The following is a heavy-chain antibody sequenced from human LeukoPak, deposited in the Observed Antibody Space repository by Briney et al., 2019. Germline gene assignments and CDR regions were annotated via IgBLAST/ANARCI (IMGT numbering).Heavy chain of an antibody. D-gene: IGHD6-6*01. J-gene: IGHJ4*02. CDR3: AKIERYSSSSVVY. CDR1: GFTFSSYA. Sequence: QPGGSLRLSCAASGFTFSSYAMSWVRKAPGKGLEWVSAISCSGGSTYYADSVKGRFTISRDNSKNTLYLQMKSLRAEDTAVYYCAKIERYSSSSVVYWGQGTLVTVSS. V-gene: IGHV3-23*01. CDR2: ISCSGGST.